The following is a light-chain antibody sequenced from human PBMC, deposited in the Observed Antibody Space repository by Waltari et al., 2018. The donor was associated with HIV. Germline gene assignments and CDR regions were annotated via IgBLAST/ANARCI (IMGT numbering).Light chain of an antibody. CDR2: SAS. CDR1: QSGSTN. J-gene: IGKJ5*01. V-gene: IGKV3-15*01. Sequence: IVITPSPATLSLSPGERAPLSCRASQSGSTNLAWYQQKPGQAPRLLIFSASARAAGIPARFSGSGSGTDFTLTITSPQSEDCAVYYCQHYNNRPPLTFGQGTRLEI. CDR3: QHYNNRPPLT.